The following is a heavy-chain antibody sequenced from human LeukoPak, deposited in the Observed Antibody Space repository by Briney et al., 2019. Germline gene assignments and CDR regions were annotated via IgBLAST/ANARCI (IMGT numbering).Heavy chain of an antibody. CDR1: GFAFADYG. CDR3: ARGIGATGCGY. Sequence: PGGSLRLSCAVSGFAFADYGMSWVRRGPGKGLEWVSGINWSGGRTGYADSVKGRFTITRDNAKNSLYLRMNSLRAEDTALYYCARGIGATGCGYWGQGTLVTVSS. D-gene: IGHD1-26*01. V-gene: IGHV3-20*04. J-gene: IGHJ4*02. CDR2: INWSGGRT.